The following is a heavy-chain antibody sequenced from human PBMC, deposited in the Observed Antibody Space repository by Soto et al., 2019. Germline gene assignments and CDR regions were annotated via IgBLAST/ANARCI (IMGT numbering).Heavy chain of an antibody. CDR2: IHYSGST. J-gene: IGHJ4*02. CDR3: ARHPPYSAFDY. CDR1: GGSISIGTDY. D-gene: IGHD3-16*01. Sequence: SETLSLTCDVSGGSISIGTDYWGWIRQPPGKGLEWIGNIHYSGSTNYNPSLKSRLSISVDTSKNQFSLKLSSVTAADTAVYYCARHPPYSAFDYWGQGTLVTVSS. V-gene: IGHV4-39*01.